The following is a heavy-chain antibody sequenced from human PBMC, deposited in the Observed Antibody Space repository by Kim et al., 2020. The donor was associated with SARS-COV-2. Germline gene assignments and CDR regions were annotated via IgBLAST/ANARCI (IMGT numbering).Heavy chain of an antibody. CDR3: ARVRGYPGDY. CDR1: RFTFSSYW. Sequence: GGSLRLSCAASRFTFSSYWMSWVRQAPGKGLEWVANIKQDGSEKYYVDSVKGRFTISRDNAKNSLYLQMNSLRAEDTAVYYCARVRGYPGDYWGQGTLVT. D-gene: IGHD3-10*01. V-gene: IGHV3-7*01. CDR2: IKQDGSEK. J-gene: IGHJ4*02.